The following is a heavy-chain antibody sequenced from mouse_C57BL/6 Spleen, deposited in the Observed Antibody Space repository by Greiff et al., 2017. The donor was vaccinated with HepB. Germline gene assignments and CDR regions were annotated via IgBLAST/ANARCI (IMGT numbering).Heavy chain of an antibody. D-gene: IGHD2-14*01. CDR3: ARHDRGYFDY. CDR1: GFTFSDYY. Sequence: DVKLQESGGGLVQPGGSLKLSCAASGFTFSDYYMYWVRQTPEKRLEWVAYISNGGGSTYYPDTVKGRFTISRDNAKNTLYLQMSRLKSEDTAMYYCARHDRGYFDYWGQGTTLTVSS. J-gene: IGHJ2*01. V-gene: IGHV5-12*01. CDR2: ISNGGGST.